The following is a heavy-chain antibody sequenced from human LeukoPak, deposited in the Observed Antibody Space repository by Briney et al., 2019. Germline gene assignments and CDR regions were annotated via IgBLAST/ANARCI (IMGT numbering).Heavy chain of an antibody. Sequence: GGSLRLSCATSGLTFSNYAMSWVRQAPGKGLEWVSGISGGAGTPYYADSVKGRFTISRDNSKNTLYLQMNSLRAEDTAVYYCAKRRTTVITMDYFDYWGQGTLVTVSS. CDR2: ISGGAGTP. CDR3: AKRRTTVITMDYFDY. V-gene: IGHV3-23*01. CDR1: GLTFSNYA. D-gene: IGHD4-17*01. J-gene: IGHJ4*02.